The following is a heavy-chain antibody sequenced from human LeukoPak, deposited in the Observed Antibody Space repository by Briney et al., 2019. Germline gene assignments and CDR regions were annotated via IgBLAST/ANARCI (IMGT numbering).Heavy chain of an antibody. Sequence: ASVKVSCKASGYTFTDYYIHWVRQAPGQGLEWMGRINPNSGGTNYAQNFQGKVTVTRDTSISTVYMELSGLRSEDTAVYYCARDQEGFDYWGQGTLVTVSS. CDR2: INPNSGGT. V-gene: IGHV1-2*06. J-gene: IGHJ4*02. CDR3: ARDQEGFDY. CDR1: GYTFTDYY.